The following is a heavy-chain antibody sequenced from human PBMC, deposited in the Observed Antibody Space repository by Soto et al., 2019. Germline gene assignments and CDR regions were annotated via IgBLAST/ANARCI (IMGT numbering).Heavy chain of an antibody. V-gene: IGHV4-34*01. CDR3: ARFLDGGNSDS. CDR1: GGSFSGYY. CDR2: INHSGST. Sequence: QVHLQQWGAGLLKPSETLSLSCAVYGGSFSGYYWTWIRQPPGKGLEWIGEINHSGSTNYNPSLKSRVTVSVDTSKNHFSLKLTSVTAADTALYYSARFLDGGNSDSWGRGTLVTVSS. J-gene: IGHJ5*01. D-gene: IGHD2-21*02.